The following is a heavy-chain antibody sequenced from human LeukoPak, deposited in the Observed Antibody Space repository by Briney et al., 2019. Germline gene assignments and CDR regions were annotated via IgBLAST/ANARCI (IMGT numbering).Heavy chain of an antibody. CDR1: DGSISSSSHF. D-gene: IGHD3-10*01. CDR3: ARDNRWFGELYSEVPLNWFDP. J-gene: IGHJ5*02. CDR2: IFYAGHT. V-gene: IGHV4-39*07. Sequence: SETLSLTCTVSDGSISSSSHFWGWIRQPPGKGLEWIGSIFYAGHTFYNPSLKSRVTISVDTSKNQFSLKLSSVTAADTAVYYCARDNRWFGELYSEVPLNWFDPWGQGTLVTVSS.